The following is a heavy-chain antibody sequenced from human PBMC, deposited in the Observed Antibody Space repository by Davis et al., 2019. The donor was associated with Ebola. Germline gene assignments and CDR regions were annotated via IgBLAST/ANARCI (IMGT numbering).Heavy chain of an antibody. CDR2: ISGSGGTT. D-gene: IGHD3-3*01. CDR1: VITFSSYA. V-gene: IGHV3-23*01. Sequence: GESLKISCTDSVITFSSYAMTWVRQAPGKGLEWVSAISGSGGTTYYADSVKGRFTISSDNSKKALYLQMNRLRAEDTVVYYCAKSGLSFGVVKYHYGMDVWGKGTTVTVSS. CDR3: AKSGLSFGVVKYHYGMDV. J-gene: IGHJ6*04.